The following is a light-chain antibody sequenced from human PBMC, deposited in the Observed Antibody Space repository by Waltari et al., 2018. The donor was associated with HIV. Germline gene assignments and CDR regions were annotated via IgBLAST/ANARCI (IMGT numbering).Light chain of an antibody. Sequence: DIVMKQYTDAVAESRGERDTINWKYRKSVLYSSNNKNYLAWYQQKPGQPPKLLIYWASTLESGVPDRFSGSGSGTDFTLTISSLQAEDVAVYYCQQYYSTPYSFGQGTKLEIK. CDR2: WAS. CDR3: QQYYSTPYS. CDR1: KSVLYSSNNKNY. V-gene: IGKV4-1*01. J-gene: IGKJ2*03.